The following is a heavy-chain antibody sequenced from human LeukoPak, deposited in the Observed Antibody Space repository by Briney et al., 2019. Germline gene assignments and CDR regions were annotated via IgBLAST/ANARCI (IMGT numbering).Heavy chain of an antibody. V-gene: IGHV4-31*11. D-gene: IGHD3-10*01. CDR1: GGAIGRDGYY. Sequence: TLAFTCAVGGGAIGRDGYYWTWIRKHPGKGLEWIGYIYYTGSTYYNPSLKSRVAISMDASKNQFSLRLSSVTAADTAVYYCTRAGPHYGSGTDYSFYGMDVWGQGTTVTVSS. CDR2: IYYTGST. J-gene: IGHJ6*02. CDR3: TRAGPHYGSGTDYSFYGMDV.